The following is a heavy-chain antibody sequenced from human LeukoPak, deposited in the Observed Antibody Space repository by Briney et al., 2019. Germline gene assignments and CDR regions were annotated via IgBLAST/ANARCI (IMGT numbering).Heavy chain of an antibody. CDR1: GFTFDDYA. CDR2: ISWNSGSI. J-gene: IGHJ4*02. V-gene: IGHV3-9*01. Sequence: GGSLRLSCAASGFTFDDYAMHWVRQAPGKGLEWVSGISWNSGSIGYADSVKGRFTISRDNAKNSLYLQMNSLRDEDTAVYYCARDDDDFWSGYYIYWGQGTLVTVSS. D-gene: IGHD3-3*01. CDR3: ARDDDDFWSGYYIY.